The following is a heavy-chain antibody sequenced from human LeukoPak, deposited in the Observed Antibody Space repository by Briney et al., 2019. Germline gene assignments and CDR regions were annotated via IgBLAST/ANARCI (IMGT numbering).Heavy chain of an antibody. CDR1: GFTFSSYW. CDR2: INSDGSST. Sequence: GGSLRLSCAASGFTFSSYWMHWVRQAPGKGLLWVSRINSDGSSTSYADSVKGRFTISRDNAKNTLYLQMSSPRAEDTAVYYCARAAEAGDYVFHWGQGTLVTVSS. CDR3: ARAAEAGDYVFH. V-gene: IGHV3-74*01. J-gene: IGHJ4*02. D-gene: IGHD4-17*01.